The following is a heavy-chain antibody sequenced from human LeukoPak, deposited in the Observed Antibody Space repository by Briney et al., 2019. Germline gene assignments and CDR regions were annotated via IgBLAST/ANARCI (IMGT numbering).Heavy chain of an antibody. CDR1: GFNFSTDG. CDR3: ARESYYYDGRGCGSFDY. D-gene: IGHD3-22*01. Sequence: GGSLRLSCAASGFNFSTDGVSWVRQAPGKGLEWISYISSSSDIIFYADSVKGRFTISRDNAKNSLYLHMKSLRDEDTAVYFCARESYYYDGRGCGSFDYWGQGTLVTVSS. V-gene: IGHV3-48*02. J-gene: IGHJ4*02. CDR2: ISSSSDII.